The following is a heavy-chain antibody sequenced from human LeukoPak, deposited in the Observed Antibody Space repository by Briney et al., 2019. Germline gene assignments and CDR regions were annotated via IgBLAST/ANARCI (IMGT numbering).Heavy chain of an antibody. CDR3: AKDRSIGTYYTFDH. J-gene: IGHJ4*02. D-gene: IGHD1-26*01. Sequence: ETLSLTCAVYGGSFSGYYWSWIRQPPGKGLEWVSAFSGGGGSTHYADSVKGRFTVSRDNSKNSLYLQMNSLTAADTAVYYCAKDRSIGTYYTFDHWGQGTLVTVSS. CDR2: FSGGGGST. V-gene: IGHV3-23*01. CDR1: GGSFSGYY.